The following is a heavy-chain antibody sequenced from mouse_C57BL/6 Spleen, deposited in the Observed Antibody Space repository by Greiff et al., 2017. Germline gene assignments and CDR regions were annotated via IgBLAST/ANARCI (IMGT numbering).Heavy chain of an antibody. V-gene: IGHV1-64*01. CDR3: ARMGGGYYGYFDV. Sequence: QVQLQQPGAELVKPGASVKLSCKASGYTFTSYWMHWVKQRPGQGLEWIGMIHPNSGSTNYNEKFKSKATLTVDKSSSTAYMQLSSLTSEDSAVYYFARMGGGYYGYFDVWGTGTTVTVSS. CDR1: GYTFTSYW. CDR2: IHPNSGST. J-gene: IGHJ1*03. D-gene: IGHD1-1*02.